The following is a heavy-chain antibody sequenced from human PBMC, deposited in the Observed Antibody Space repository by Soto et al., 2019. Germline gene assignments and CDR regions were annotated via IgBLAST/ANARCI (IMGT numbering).Heavy chain of an antibody. CDR2: IGTSHSDT. V-gene: IGHV5-10-1*01. CDR3: ARQRGSGHDWDL. D-gene: IGHD5-12*01. J-gene: IGHJ4*02. Sequence: GASLKISCKGSGYSFSSYWISWVRQLPGKSLEWLGRIGTSHSDTNYNRHYQGHVTIAADKSVNTPYLLWGNVKVSECDIYYCARQRGSGHDWDLWAQGTRVSLSS. CDR1: GYSFSSYW.